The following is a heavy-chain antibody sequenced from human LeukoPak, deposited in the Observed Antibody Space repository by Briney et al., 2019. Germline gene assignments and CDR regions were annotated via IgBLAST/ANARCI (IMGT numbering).Heavy chain of an antibody. V-gene: IGHV3-30*18. D-gene: IGHD3-9*01. J-gene: IGHJ6*02. Sequence: PGGSLRLSCAASGFTFSSYGMHWVRQAPGKGLEWVAVISYDGSNKYYADSVKGRFTISRDNSKNTLYLQMNSLRAEDTAVYYCAKASRISPYYDILTGYYYYYGMDVWGQGTTVTVSS. CDR2: ISYDGSNK. CDR3: AKASRISPYYDILTGYYYYYGMDV. CDR1: GFTFSSYG.